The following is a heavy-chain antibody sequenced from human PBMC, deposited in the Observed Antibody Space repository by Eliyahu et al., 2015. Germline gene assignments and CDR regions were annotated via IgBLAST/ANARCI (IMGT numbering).Heavy chain of an antibody. CDR3: AKELPFVGGLYVVDS. CDR2: XSISGVDT. Sequence: EVQLLESGGGLVQPGGSLRLSCAASGFSVRSYAMTWVRQAPGKGLXCVSAXSISGVDTYYVDSVKGRFTISRDNSKNTLYLQMNSLRADDTAVYYCAKELPFVGGLYVVDSWGQGTLVTVSS. D-gene: IGHD3-16*01. CDR1: GFSVRSYA. V-gene: IGHV3-23*01. J-gene: IGHJ4*02.